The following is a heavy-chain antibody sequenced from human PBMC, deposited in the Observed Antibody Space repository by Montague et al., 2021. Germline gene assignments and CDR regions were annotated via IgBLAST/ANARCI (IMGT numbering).Heavy chain of an antibody. CDR2: ILHTGST. J-gene: IGHJ4*02. CDR1: GGSISSINW. D-gene: IGHD2-2*03. Sequence: SETLSLTCAVSGGSISSINWWSWVRHPPGKGLEWIGEILHTGSTNYNPSLKSRVTISVGKSKNQFSLKLSSVTAADTAVYYCARDNGYCNITSCSPLTYWGQGTLVTVSS. CDR3: ARDNGYCNITSCSPLTY. V-gene: IGHV4-4*02.